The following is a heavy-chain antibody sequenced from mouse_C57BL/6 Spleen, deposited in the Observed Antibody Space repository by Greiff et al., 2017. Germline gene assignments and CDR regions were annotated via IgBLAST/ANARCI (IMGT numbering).Heavy chain of an antibody. CDR3: ARYDGYYGFAY. CDR2: IYPRDGST. Sequence: VQVVESGPELVKPGASVKLSCKASGYTFTSYDINWVKQRPGQGLEWIGWIYPRDGSTKYNEKFKGKATLTVDTSSSTAYMELHSLTSEDSAVYFCARYDGYYGFAYWGQGTLVTVSA. J-gene: IGHJ3*01. V-gene: IGHV1-85*01. D-gene: IGHD2-3*01. CDR1: GYTFTSYD.